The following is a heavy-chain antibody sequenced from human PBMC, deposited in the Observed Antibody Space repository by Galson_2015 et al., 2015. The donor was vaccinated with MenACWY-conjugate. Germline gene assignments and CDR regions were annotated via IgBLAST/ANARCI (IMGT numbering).Heavy chain of an antibody. D-gene: IGHD4-17*01. V-gene: IGHV3-30*04. CDR1: GFTFSTYA. CDR2: TSYDGSNK. Sequence: SLRLSCAASGFTFSTYAMNWVRQAPGKGLEWVAVTSYDGSNKYYADSVKGRFTISRDNSKNTLYSQMNSLRAEDTAVYYCARDRISGDYSYHYGMDVWGQGTTVTVSS. J-gene: IGHJ6*02. CDR3: ARDRISGDYSYHYGMDV.